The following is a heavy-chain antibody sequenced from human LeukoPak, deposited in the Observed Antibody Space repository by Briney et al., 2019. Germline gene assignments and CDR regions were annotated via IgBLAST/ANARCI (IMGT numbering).Heavy chain of an antibody. CDR2: ISAYNGNT. CDR1: GYTFTSYG. V-gene: IGHV1-18*04. D-gene: IGHD2-15*01. J-gene: IGHJ4*02. CDR3: AREGYCSGGSCYTPPFDY. Sequence: ASVKVSCKASGYTFTSYGISWVRQAPGQGLEWMGWISAYNGNTNYAQKLQGRVTMTTDTSTSTAYMELRSLGSDDTAVYYCAREGYCSGGSCYTPPFDYWGQGTLVTVSS.